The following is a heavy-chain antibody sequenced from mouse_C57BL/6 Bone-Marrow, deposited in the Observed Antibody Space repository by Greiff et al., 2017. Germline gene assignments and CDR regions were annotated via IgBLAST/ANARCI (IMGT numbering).Heavy chain of an antibody. CDR3: ARGDSSGYFDY. V-gene: IGHV2-9-1*01. Sequence: VKLMESGPGLVAPSQSLSITCTVSGFSLTSYAISWVRQPPGKGLEWLGVIWTGGGTNYNSALKSRPSISKDNSNSQVFLKMNSLQADDTARYYCARGDSSGYFDYWGQGTTLTVSS. J-gene: IGHJ2*01. D-gene: IGHD3-2*02. CDR2: IWTGGGT. CDR1: GFSLTSYA.